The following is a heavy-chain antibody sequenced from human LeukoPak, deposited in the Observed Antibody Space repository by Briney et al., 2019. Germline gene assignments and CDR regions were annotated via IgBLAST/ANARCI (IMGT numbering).Heavy chain of an antibody. CDR2: LSYDGTSE. CDR3: ARDPGGSGRHSFDPAYYFDS. D-gene: IGHD3-10*01. CDR1: GFPISDYP. J-gene: IGHJ4*02. V-gene: IGHV3-30*09. Sequence: GGSLRLSCVAFGFPISDYPMHWVRQAPGKGLEWLAHLSYDGTSESYADSVKGRFATSKDTSRNTLYLQMNTLRLDDAAVFFCARDPGGSGRHSFDPAYYFDSWGQGSLVTVSS.